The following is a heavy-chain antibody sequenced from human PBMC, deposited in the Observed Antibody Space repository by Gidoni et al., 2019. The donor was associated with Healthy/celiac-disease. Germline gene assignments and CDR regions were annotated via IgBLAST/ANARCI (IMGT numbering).Heavy chain of an antibody. CDR3: AKDYFLSGYSHGSDY. CDR1: GFTFSSYS. J-gene: IGHJ4*02. V-gene: IGHV3-23*01. D-gene: IGHD3-3*01. CDR2: ISASGGST. Sequence: EVQLLESGGGLVQPGGSLRLSCAASGFTFSSYSMSWVRQAPGKGLGWVAAISASGGSTYYADSVKGRFTSARDNSKNTLYLQMNSLRAEDTAVYYCAKDYFLSGYSHGSDYWGQGTLVTVPS.